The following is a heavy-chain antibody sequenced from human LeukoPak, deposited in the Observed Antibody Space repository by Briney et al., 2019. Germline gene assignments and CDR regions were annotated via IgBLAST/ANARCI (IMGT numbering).Heavy chain of an antibody. Sequence: GGSLRLPCAASAFSFSSYAMSWVRQAPGKGLEWVSGISSGGGSTYFADSVRGRFIISRDNSKNTLHLQMDSLRVEDTAVYYCAKLRSGGPAAGNYWGQGTLVTVSS. J-gene: IGHJ4*02. V-gene: IGHV3-23*01. CDR2: ISSGGGST. CDR1: AFSFSSYA. CDR3: AKLRSGGPAAGNY. D-gene: IGHD6-13*01.